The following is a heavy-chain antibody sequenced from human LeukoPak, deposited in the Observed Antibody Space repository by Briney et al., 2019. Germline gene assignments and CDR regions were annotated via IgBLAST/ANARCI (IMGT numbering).Heavy chain of an antibody. CDR2: IYHSGST. J-gene: IGHJ3*02. D-gene: IGHD5-12*01. V-gene: IGHV4-38-2*01. CDR1: GFSISSGYY. Sequence: SETLSLTCAVSGFSISSGYYWGWIRQPPGKGLEWIGSIYHSGSTYYNPSLKSRVTISVDTSKNQFSLKLSSVTASDTVVYYCARYRVDHDAFDIWGQGTMVTVSS. CDR3: ARYRVDHDAFDI.